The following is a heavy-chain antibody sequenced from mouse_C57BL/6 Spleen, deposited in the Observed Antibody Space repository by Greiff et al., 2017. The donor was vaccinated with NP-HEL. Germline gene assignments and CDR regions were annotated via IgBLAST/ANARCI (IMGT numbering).Heavy chain of an antibody. CDR2: IYPSDSET. Sequence: QVQLQQPGAELVRPGSSVKLSCKASGYTFTSYWMDWVKQRPGQGLEWIGNIYPSDSETHYNQKFKDKATLTVDKSSSTAYMQLSSLTSEDSAVYYCAREGATVVAYYYARDYWGQGTSVTVSS. V-gene: IGHV1-61*01. CDR1: GYTFTSYW. CDR3: AREGATVVAYYYARDY. D-gene: IGHD1-1*01. J-gene: IGHJ4*01.